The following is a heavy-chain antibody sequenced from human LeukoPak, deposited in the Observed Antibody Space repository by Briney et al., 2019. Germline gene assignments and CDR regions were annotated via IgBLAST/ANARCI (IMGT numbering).Heavy chain of an antibody. CDR1: GGSISNYY. Sequence: PSETLSLTCTVSGGSISNYYWGWIRQPPGKGLEWIGSMYYSGSTYYNPSLKSRVTISVDTSKNQFSLKLSSVTAADTAVYYCARHVLRRGPWFFEYWGQGTLVTVSS. CDR2: MYYSGST. J-gene: IGHJ4*02. D-gene: IGHD4-17*01. V-gene: IGHV4-39*01. CDR3: ARHVLRRGPWFFEY.